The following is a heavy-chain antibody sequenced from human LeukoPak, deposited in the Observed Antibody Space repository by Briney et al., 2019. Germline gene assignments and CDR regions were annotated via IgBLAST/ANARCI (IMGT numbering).Heavy chain of an antibody. CDR2: INPSGGST. V-gene: IGHV1-46*01. Sequence: ASVKVSCKASGYTFTSYYMHWVRQAPGQGLEWMGIINPSGGSTSYAQKFQGRVTMTRDTATSTVYMEMSSLRSEDTAVYYCAGGGGKYYFDYWGQGTLVTVSS. J-gene: IGHJ4*02. CDR1: GYTFTSYY. D-gene: IGHD3-16*01. CDR3: AGGGGKYYFDY.